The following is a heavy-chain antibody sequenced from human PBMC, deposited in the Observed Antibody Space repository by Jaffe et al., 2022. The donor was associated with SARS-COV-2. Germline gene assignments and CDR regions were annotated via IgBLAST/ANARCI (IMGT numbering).Heavy chain of an antibody. V-gene: IGHV3-30-3*01. J-gene: IGHJ6*02. Sequence: QVRLVESGGGVVQPGRSLRLSCAASTFRFSDFAMHWVRQTPGNGLEWLAVISNDGTEKNYVDSVKGRFTISRDNSNNTLYMQMNSLRGEDTAVYYCARDIGPFISLAGCMDVWGQGTTVTVSS. CDR1: TFRFSDFA. D-gene: IGHD6-19*01. CDR2: ISNDGTEK. CDR3: ARDIGPFISLAGCMDV.